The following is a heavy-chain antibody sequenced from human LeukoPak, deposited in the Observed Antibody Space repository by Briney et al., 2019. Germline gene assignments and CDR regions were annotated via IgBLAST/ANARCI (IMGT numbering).Heavy chain of an antibody. Sequence: SVKVSCKASGGTFSSYAISWVRQAPGQGLEWMGGIIPIFGTANYAQKFQGRVTITTDESTSTAYMELSSLRSEDTAVYYCARGASGWYTNWFDPWGRGTLVTVSS. CDR1: GGTFSSYA. CDR3: ARGASGWYTNWFDP. V-gene: IGHV1-69*05. CDR2: IIPIFGTA. D-gene: IGHD6-19*01. J-gene: IGHJ5*02.